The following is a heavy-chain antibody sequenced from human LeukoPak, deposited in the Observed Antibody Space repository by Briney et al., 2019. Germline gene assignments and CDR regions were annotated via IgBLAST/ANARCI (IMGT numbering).Heavy chain of an antibody. CDR1: GFTFSGYA. CDR3: ARPKIDAFDI. V-gene: IGHV3-30-3*01. CDR2: TSYDAGNK. Sequence: GGSLRLSCAASGFTFSGYAMHWVRQAPGKGLEWVAVTSYDAGNKYYADAVKGRFSISRDNSKNTLYLQMNSLRVEDTAVYYCARPKIDAFDIWGHGTMVTVSS. J-gene: IGHJ3*02.